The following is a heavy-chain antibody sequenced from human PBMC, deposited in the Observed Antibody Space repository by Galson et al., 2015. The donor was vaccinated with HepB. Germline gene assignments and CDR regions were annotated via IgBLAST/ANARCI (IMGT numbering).Heavy chain of an antibody. Sequence: SLRLSCAASGFTFSSHWMSWVRQAPGKGLEWVANIKQDGSEKYYVDSVKGRFTISRDNAKNSLYLQMNSLRAEDTAVYYCARDHVGPGIYFDNWGQGTLVTVSS. CDR3: ARDHVGPGIYFDN. J-gene: IGHJ4*02. V-gene: IGHV3-7*03. CDR2: IKQDGSEK. CDR1: GFTFSSHW. D-gene: IGHD1-26*01.